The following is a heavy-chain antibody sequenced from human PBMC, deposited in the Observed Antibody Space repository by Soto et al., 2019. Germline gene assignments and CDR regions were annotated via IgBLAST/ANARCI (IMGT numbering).Heavy chain of an antibody. J-gene: IGHJ3*02. CDR3: AREERWLQFGAFDI. CDR2: IYSGGST. D-gene: IGHD5-12*01. CDR1: GCTVSSNY. Sequence: GGSLRLSCAASGCTVSSNYMSWVRQAPGKGLEWVSVIYSGGSTYYADSVKGRFTISRDSSKNTLYLQMNSLRAEDTAVYFCAREERWLQFGAFDIWGQGTMVTVSS. V-gene: IGHV3-53*01.